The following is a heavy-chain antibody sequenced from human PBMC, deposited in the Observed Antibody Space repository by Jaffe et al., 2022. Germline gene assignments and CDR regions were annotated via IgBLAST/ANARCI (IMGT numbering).Heavy chain of an antibody. CDR3: AKEPLAPGGAFDI. J-gene: IGHJ3*02. CDR2: IRYDGSNK. Sequence: QVQLVESGGGVVQPGGSLRLSCAASGFTFSSYGMHWVRQAPGKGLEWVAFIRYDGSNKYYADSVKGRFTISRDNSKNTLYLQMNSLRAEDTAVYYCAKEPLAPGGAFDIWGQGTMVTVSS. D-gene: IGHD3-10*01. CDR1: GFTFSSYG. V-gene: IGHV3-30*02.